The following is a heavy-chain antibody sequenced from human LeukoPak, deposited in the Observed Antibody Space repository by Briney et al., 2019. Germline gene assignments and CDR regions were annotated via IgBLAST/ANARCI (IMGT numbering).Heavy chain of an antibody. CDR2: IKQDGSEK. V-gene: IGHV3-7*01. J-gene: IGHJ3*02. D-gene: IGHD2-15*01. Sequence: AGSLRLSCAASGFIFNNYWMTWVRQAPGKGLAWVANIKQDGSEKYYVDSVKGRFTISRDNVKILLSLQMSSLRGEDTAVYFCAIMNPLLAPGAFDIWGQGTMVAVSS. CDR3: AIMNPLLAPGAFDI. CDR1: GFIFNNYW.